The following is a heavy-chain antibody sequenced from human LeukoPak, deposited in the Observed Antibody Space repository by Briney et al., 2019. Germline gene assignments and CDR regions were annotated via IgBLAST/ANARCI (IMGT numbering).Heavy chain of an antibody. CDR3: AKGKDGSGCPFDY. CDR2: ISGSGGTT. V-gene: IGHV3-23*01. Sequence: WGSLRLSCAASGFTFSSYGISWVRQVPGKGLEWVSAISGSGGTTYYADSVKGRFTISRDNSKNTLYLQMNSLRAEDTAVYYCAKGKDGSGCPFDYWGQGTLVTVSS. CDR1: GFTFSSYG. J-gene: IGHJ4*02. D-gene: IGHD3-10*01.